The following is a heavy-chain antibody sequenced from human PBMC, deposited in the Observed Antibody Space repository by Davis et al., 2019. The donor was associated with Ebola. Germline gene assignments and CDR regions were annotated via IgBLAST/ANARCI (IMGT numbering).Heavy chain of an antibody. CDR2: LDQDGSEI. Sequence: GESLKISCAASGFTFSSFWMNWVRQAPMKGLEWVASLDQDGSEIHYADSVRGRFTISRDNSRNSLFLQMHGLTVEDTAVYYCARSDRPGGGYNWFASWGQGTLVTVSS. J-gene: IGHJ5*01. CDR1: GFTFSSFW. D-gene: IGHD1-14*01. CDR3: ARSDRPGGGYNWFAS. V-gene: IGHV3-7*03.